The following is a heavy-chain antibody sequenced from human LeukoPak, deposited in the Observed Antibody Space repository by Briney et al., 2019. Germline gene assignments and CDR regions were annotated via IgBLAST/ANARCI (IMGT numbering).Heavy chain of an antibody. Sequence: PSETLSLTCTVSGASISSWYWSWIRQPPGKGLEWIGYIYGSVNTNYNPSLKSRVTMSIDTSKNQFSLKLSSVTTADTAVYYCASGVLDAFDIWGQGTMVTVSS. J-gene: IGHJ3*02. CDR3: ASGVLDAFDI. CDR2: IYGSVNT. CDR1: GASISSWY. D-gene: IGHD3-10*01. V-gene: IGHV4-59*12.